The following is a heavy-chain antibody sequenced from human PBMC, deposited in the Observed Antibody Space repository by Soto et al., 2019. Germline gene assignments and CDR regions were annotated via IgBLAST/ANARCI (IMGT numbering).Heavy chain of an antibody. Sequence: SETLSLTCTVSGGSIYRSGYYWGWIRQPPGRGLEWIGNIDYNGVTYSNPSLKSRVTISGDTSKNQFSLKLTSVTAADTALYYCGKVLVGATGHTDSDSWGPGTLVTVSS. CDR2: IDYNGVT. D-gene: IGHD2-15*01. CDR1: GGSIYRSGYY. V-gene: IGHV4-39*01. J-gene: IGHJ4*02. CDR3: GKVLVGATGHTDSDS.